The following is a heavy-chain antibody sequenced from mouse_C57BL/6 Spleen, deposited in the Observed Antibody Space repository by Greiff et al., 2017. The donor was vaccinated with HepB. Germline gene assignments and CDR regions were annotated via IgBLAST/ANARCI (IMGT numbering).Heavy chain of an antibody. CDR1: GYAFSSSW. CDR2: IYPGDGDT. V-gene: IGHV1-82*01. D-gene: IGHD3-2*02. Sequence: QVQLKQSGPELVKPGASVKISCKASGYAFSSSWMNWVKQRPGKGLEWIGRIYPGDGDTNYNGKFKGKATLTADKSSSTAYMQLSSLTSEDSAVYFCARGGQLRLRAMDYWGQGTSVTVSS. CDR3: ARGGQLRLRAMDY. J-gene: IGHJ4*01.